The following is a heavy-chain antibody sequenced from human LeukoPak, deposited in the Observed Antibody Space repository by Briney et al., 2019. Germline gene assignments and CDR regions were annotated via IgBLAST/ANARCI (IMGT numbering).Heavy chain of an antibody. CDR1: GFTFDNYA. CDR2: ISWNSGYI. CDR3: AKVRGTYSSGYFFDY. Sequence: GGSLRLSCAASGFTFDNYAMHWVRQAPGKGLEWLSIISWNSGYISYADSVKGRFTISRDNAKKSLDLQMNSLRAEDTAFYYCAKVRGTYSSGYFFDYWGQGTLVTVSS. J-gene: IGHJ4*02. V-gene: IGHV3-9*01. D-gene: IGHD6-19*01.